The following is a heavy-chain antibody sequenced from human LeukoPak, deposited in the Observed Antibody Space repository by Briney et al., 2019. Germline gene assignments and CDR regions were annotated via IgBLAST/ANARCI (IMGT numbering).Heavy chain of an antibody. J-gene: IGHJ4*02. CDR3: AKAPPQQCLMPYYFDF. V-gene: IGHV3-23*01. Sequence: GGSLRLSCAASGFSFSDFAMSWVRQAPGKGLEWVSGISGSGGTTYYADSAKGRFTIYRDNSKNTLFLQMSSLRAEDTAVYYCAKAPPQQCLMPYYFDFWGQGTLVTVSS. CDR2: ISGSGGTT. D-gene: IGHD6-19*01. CDR1: GFSFSDFA.